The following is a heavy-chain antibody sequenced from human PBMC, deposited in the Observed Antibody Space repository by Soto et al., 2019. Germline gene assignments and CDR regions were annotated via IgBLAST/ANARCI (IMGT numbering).Heavy chain of an antibody. V-gene: IGHV3-7*03. CDR1: GFTFSSYW. CDR3: AKGSSGWYGSIFDY. CDR2: IKQNGSEK. D-gene: IGHD6-19*01. Sequence: GSLRLSCAASGFTFSSYWMSWVRQAPGKGLEWVANIKQNGSEKYYVDSVKGRFTISRDNAKNSLYLQMNSLRAEDTAFYYCAKGSSGWYGSIFDYWGQGTPVTVSS. J-gene: IGHJ4*02.